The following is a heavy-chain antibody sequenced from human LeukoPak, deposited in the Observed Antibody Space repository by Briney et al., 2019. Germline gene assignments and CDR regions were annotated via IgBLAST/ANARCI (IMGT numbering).Heavy chain of an antibody. CDR2: IYYSGST. CDR1: GGSISSSSYY. D-gene: IGHD5-18*01. V-gene: IGHV4-39*01. CDR3: ARHVEDTAMAFPDY. J-gene: IGHJ4*02. Sequence: PSETLSLTCTVSGGSISSSSYYWGWIRQPPGKGLEWIGSIYYSGSTYYNPSLKSRVTISVDTSKNQFSLKLSSVTAADTAVYYCARHVEDTAMAFPDYWGQGTLVTVSS.